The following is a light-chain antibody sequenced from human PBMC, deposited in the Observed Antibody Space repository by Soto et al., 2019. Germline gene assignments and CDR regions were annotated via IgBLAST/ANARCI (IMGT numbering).Light chain of an antibody. CDR2: YDS. J-gene: IGLJ1*01. V-gene: IGLV3-21*04. CDR3: PVWDSSSDHYV. CDR1: NIGSKS. Sequence: ELTQPTSVSVAPGKTARITCVGNNIGSKSVHWYQQKPGQASVLVIYYDSDRASGIPERFSGSNSGNTDTLTISRVEAGEEGDSYCPVWDSSSDHYVFGSGTKLTVL.